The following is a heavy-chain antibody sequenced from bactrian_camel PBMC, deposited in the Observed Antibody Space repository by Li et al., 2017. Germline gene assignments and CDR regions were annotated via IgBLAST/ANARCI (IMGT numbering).Heavy chain of an antibody. J-gene: IGHJ4*01. Sequence: HVQLVESGGGSVQAGGSLKLSCAASGYTFSDYYMAWFRQIPGKEREGIACMYIGNYNRLNYHDSVKGRFTVSEDVGKRTLYLQMNDLQPEDTAMYYCAADQRYLLCLDLSLKYNYWGQGTQVTVS. CDR3: AADQRYLLCLDLSLKYNY. CDR1: GYTFSDYY. V-gene: IGHV3-2*01. D-gene: IGHD3*01. CDR2: MYIGNYNRL.